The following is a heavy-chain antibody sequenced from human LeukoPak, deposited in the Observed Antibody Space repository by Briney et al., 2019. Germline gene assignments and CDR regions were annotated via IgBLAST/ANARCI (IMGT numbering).Heavy chain of an antibody. CDR3: ARGKTSGSYYGYFQH. V-gene: IGHV1-8*01. Sequence: GASVKVSCKASGYTFTSYDINWVRQATGQGLEWMGWMNPNSGNTGYAQKFQGRVTMTRNTSISTAYMELSSLRPEDTAVYYCARGKTSGSYYGYFQHWGQGTLVTVSS. CDR2: MNPNSGNT. J-gene: IGHJ1*01. CDR1: GYTFTSYD. D-gene: IGHD1-26*01.